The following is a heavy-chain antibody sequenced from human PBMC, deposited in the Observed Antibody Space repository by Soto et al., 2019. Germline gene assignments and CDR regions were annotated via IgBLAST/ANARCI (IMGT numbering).Heavy chain of an antibody. J-gene: IGHJ4*02. D-gene: IGHD6-6*01. Sequence: SETLSLTCTVSGDSISTADYYWNWIRQPPGKGLEWIGYIYYSGNTYYIPSLKSRVTLSVDTSKNQISLKLNSVTAADTAVYYCARGIYSTSSFFDSWGQGTLVTVSS. CDR2: IYYSGNT. V-gene: IGHV4-30-4*01. CDR3: ARGIYSTSSFFDS. CDR1: GDSISTADYY.